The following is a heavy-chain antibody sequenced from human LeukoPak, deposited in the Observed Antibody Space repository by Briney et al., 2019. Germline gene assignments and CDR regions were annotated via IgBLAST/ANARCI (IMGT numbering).Heavy chain of an antibody. D-gene: IGHD3-3*01. CDR2: IKQDGSEK. Sequence: PGGSLRLSCAASGFTFSTYWMSWVRQAPGKGLEWVANIKQDGSEKYYVDSVKGRFTMSRDNAKNSVYLQMNSLRAEDTAVYYCARDRQNKDSWSGGDYWGQGTLVTVSS. J-gene: IGHJ4*02. CDR1: GFTFSTYW. CDR3: ARDRQNKDSWSGGDY. V-gene: IGHV3-7*01.